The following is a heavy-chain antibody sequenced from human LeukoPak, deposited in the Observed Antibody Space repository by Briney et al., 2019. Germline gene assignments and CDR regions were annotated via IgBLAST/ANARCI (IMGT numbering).Heavy chain of an antibody. CDR1: GGSISSGGYY. J-gene: IGHJ3*02. D-gene: IGHD6-13*01. CDR2: IYDSGST. V-gene: IGHV4-31*03. CDR3: ARDFRRWSHAFDI. Sequence: SETLSLTCTVSGGSISSGGYYWSWIRQHPGKGLEWIGYIYDSGSTYYNPSLKSRVTISVDTSKNQSSLKLSSVTAADTAVYYCARDFRRWSHAFDIWGQGTMGTVSS.